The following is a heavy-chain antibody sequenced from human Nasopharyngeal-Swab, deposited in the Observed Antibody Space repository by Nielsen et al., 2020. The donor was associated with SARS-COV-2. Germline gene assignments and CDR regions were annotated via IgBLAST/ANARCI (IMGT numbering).Heavy chain of an antibody. D-gene: IGHD2-2*01. CDR2: ISSSSSTI. J-gene: IGHJ6*02. V-gene: IGHV3-48*04. Sequence: GGFLRLSCAASGFTFSSYSMNWVRQAPGKGLEWVSYISSSSSTIYYADSVKGRFTISRDNAKNSLYLQMNSLRAEDTAVYYCARAPLDIVVVPAAPEYYGMDVWGQGTTVTVSS. CDR3: ARAPLDIVVVPAAPEYYGMDV. CDR1: GFTFSSYS.